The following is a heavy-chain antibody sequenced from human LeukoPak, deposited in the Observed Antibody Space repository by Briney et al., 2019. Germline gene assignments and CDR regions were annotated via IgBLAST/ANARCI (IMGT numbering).Heavy chain of an antibody. CDR3: ARLTYYYDSSGYSEYAFDI. CDR1: GGSISSYY. Sequence: SETLSLTCTVSGGSISSYYWSWIRQPPGKGLEWIGYIYYSGSTNYNPSLKSRVTIPVDTSKNQFSLKLSSVTAADTAVYYCARLTYYYDSSGYSEYAFDIWGQGTMVTVSS. J-gene: IGHJ3*02. V-gene: IGHV4-59*08. CDR2: IYYSGST. D-gene: IGHD3-22*01.